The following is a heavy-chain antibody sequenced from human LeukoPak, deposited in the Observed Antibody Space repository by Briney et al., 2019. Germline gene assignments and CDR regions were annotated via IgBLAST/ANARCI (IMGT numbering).Heavy chain of an antibody. J-gene: IGHJ4*02. CDR1: GYSFTTYW. V-gene: IGHV5-51*01. CDR2: IYPGDSNT. CDR3: ARCAVGRYSDLVDY. D-gene: IGHD5-12*01. Sequence: GESLKISCKGSGYSFTTYWISWVRQMPGKGLEWLGIIYPGDSNTRYSPSFQGQVTISADKSISTAYLQWSSLKASDTAMYYCARCAVGRYSDLVDYWGQGTLVTVSS.